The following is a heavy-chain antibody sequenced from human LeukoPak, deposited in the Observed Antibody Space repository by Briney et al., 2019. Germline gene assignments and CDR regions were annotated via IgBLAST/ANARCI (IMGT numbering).Heavy chain of an antibody. CDR1: GFTFNTYS. CDR3: ATFAWLEVGFHYMDV. D-gene: IGHD6-19*01. V-gene: IGHV3-21*01. CDR2: ISSSSSYI. Sequence: GGSLRLSCEASGFTFNTYSMNWARQAPGKGLEWVSSISSSSSYIYYADSVKGRFTISRDNAKNSLYLQMNSLRAEDTAVYYCATFAWLEVGFHYMDVWGKGTTVTISS. J-gene: IGHJ6*03.